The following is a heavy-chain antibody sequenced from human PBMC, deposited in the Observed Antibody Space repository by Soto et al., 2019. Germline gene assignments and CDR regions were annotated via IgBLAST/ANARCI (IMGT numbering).Heavy chain of an antibody. D-gene: IGHD6-13*01. J-gene: IGHJ5*02. Sequence: QVQLQESGPGLVKPSQTLSLTCTVSGGSISSGGYYWSWIRQHPGKGLEWIGYIYYSGSTYYNPSRKSRVTISVDTSKNQFSLKLSSVTAADTAVYYCARGSDIAAAGTGPRDSWFDPWGQGTLVTVSS. V-gene: IGHV4-31*03. CDR1: GGSISSGGYY. CDR2: IYYSGST. CDR3: ARGSDIAAAGTGPRDSWFDP.